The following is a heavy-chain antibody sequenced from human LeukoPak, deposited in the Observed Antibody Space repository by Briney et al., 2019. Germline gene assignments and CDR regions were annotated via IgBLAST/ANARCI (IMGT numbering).Heavy chain of an antibody. D-gene: IGHD6-19*01. V-gene: IGHV4-59*01. J-gene: IGHJ4*02. CDR3: ARDRVAGL. Sequence: PSETLSLTCTVSGGSISSYYWTWIRQPPGKGLEWIGYVYYTGSTNYNPSLKSRVTISVDTSKNQFSLKLSSVTAADTAVYYCARDRVAGLWGQGTLVTVSS. CDR1: GGSISSYY. CDR2: VYYTGST.